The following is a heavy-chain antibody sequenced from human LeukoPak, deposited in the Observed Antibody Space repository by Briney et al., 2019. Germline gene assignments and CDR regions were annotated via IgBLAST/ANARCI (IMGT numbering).Heavy chain of an antibody. D-gene: IGHD6-19*01. V-gene: IGHV3-23*01. CDR2: ISGSGGST. Sequence: GGSLRLSCAASGFTFSNYWMYWVRQAPGKGLEWVSAISGSGGSTYYADSVKGRFTISRGNSKNTLYLQMNSLRAEDTAVYYCAKDLSRYSSGWFPFDYWGQGTLVTVSS. CDR3: AKDLSRYSSGWFPFDY. J-gene: IGHJ4*02. CDR1: GFTFSNYW.